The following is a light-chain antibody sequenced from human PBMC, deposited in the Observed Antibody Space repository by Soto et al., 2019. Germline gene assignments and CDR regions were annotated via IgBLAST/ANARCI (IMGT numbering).Light chain of an antibody. J-gene: IGKJ3*01. CDR3: QHYDNLPPT. Sequence: DIQMTQSPSSLSAFVGDRVTITCQASQDIYNSLNWYQQKPGKAPKLLIYAASNLETGVPSRLSGSGSGTDFTFTISSLQPEDIATYYCQHYDNLPPTFGPGTKVDIK. V-gene: IGKV1-33*01. CDR2: AAS. CDR1: QDIYNS.